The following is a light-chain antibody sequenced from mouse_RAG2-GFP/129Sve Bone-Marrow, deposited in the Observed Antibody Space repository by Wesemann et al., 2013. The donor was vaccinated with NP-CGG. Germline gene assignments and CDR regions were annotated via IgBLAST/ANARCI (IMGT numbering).Light chain of an antibody. CDR1: KSVSTSGYSY. J-gene: IGKJ4*01. CDR2: LAS. CDR3: QQSNEDPFT. V-gene: IGKV3-12*01. Sequence: DIVLTQSPASLAVSLGQRATISCRASKSVSTSGYSYMHWYQQKPGQPPKLLIYLASNLESGGPCQGSVAVGLGQTSASTSILVEEDAATYYCQQSNEDPFTFGSGTKLEIK.